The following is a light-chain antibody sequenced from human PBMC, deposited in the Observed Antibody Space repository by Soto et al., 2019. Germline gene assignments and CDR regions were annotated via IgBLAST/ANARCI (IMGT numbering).Light chain of an antibody. J-gene: IGKJ1*01. CDR2: ALA. CDR1: QTVSSNS. Sequence: EIVLTQSPDTLSLSPGERATLSCRASQTVSSNSLAWYQQKPGQAPRLLIYALANRATGVPDRFSGSASGTGFTLTISRLEPEDFAVYFCQQYGSSPWTFGQGTKVEI. V-gene: IGKV3-20*01. CDR3: QQYGSSPWT.